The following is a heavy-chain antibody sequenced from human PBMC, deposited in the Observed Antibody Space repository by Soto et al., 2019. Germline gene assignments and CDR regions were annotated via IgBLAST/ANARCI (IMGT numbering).Heavy chain of an antibody. D-gene: IGHD6-13*01. CDR2: IIPIFGTE. CDR3: ARDRIAGSKYFYGMDV. V-gene: IGHV1-69*01. J-gene: IGHJ6*02. CDR1: GGTFSSYA. Sequence: QVQLVQSGAEVKKPGSSVRVSCKASGGTFSSYAISWVRQAPGQGLEWMGWIIPIFGTENYAQKCQGRVTITADESTSTAYMGLSSLRSEDTAVDYCARDRIAGSKYFYGMDVWGQGTPVTVSS.